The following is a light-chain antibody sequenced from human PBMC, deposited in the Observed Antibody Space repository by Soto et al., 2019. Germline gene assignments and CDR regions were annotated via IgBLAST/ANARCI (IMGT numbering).Light chain of an antibody. V-gene: IGKV1-39*01. CDR1: QSISSY. Sequence: DIQMTQSPSSLSASVGDRVTITCRASQSISSYLNWYQQKPGKAPKLLIYAASSLQSGVPSRFSGSGSGTDFPLPISSLQPEDFATYYCQQSYSTPSITFGQGTRLEIK. CDR2: AAS. CDR3: QQSYSTPSIT. J-gene: IGKJ5*01.